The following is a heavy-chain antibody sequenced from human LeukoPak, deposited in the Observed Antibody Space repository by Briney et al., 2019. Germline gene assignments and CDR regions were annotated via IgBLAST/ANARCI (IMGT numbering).Heavy chain of an antibody. V-gene: IGHV3-64*01. Sequence: PGGSLRLSCAASGFTFSSYAMHWVRQAPGKGLEYVSAISSNGGSTYYANSVKGRFTISRDNSKNTLYLQVGSLRAEDMAVYYCARGMGGSYSPFDYWGQGTLVTVSS. CDR1: GFTFSSYA. CDR3: ARGMGGSYSPFDY. D-gene: IGHD1-26*01. CDR2: ISSNGGST. J-gene: IGHJ4*02.